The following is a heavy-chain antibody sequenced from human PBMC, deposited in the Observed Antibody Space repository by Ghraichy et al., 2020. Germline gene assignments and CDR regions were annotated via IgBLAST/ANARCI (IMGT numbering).Heavy chain of an antibody. J-gene: IGHJ4*02. CDR3: ARLHTSGYYDDY. D-gene: IGHD3-22*01. CDR1: PDLRSSPTPS. CDR2: TSDSGRT. Sequence: SETLSLTSASDPDLRSSPTPSALSTVQPPRKRHSSTASTSDSGRTYYNPSLKSRLTISVDTSTNQFSLKLSSVTAADTAVYYCARLHTSGYYDDYWGQRTPLPLSP. V-gene: IGHV4-39*01.